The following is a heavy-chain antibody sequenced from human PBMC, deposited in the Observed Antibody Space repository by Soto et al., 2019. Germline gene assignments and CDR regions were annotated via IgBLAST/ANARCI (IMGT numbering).Heavy chain of an antibody. V-gene: IGHV1-18*01. J-gene: IGHJ4*02. CDR2: ISGYNGNT. Sequence: ASVKVSCKASGYTFTSDGISWVRQAPGQGLEWMGWISGYNGNTNYAEKLQGRVTMTTDTSTSTAYMELRSLRSDDTAVYYCARDQYYYDSSGNYRYFDYWGQGTLVTVSS. CDR1: GYTFTSDG. CDR3: ARDQYYYDSSGNYRYFDY. D-gene: IGHD3-22*01.